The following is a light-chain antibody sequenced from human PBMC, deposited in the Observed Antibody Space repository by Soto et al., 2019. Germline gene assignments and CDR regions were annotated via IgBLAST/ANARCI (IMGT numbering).Light chain of an antibody. J-gene: IGKJ1*01. CDR3: KQYNTSRT. CDR1: QSVSNH. CDR2: GAS. Sequence: EIVSTPAPATLSVSPGESSTPSCRASQSVSNHLAWYQQRPGQAPRLLIYGASTRATGIQARFSGSGSGTEFTLPISSLKSEEFAVYYCKQYNTSRTVGQGTKGDNK. V-gene: IGKV3-15*01.